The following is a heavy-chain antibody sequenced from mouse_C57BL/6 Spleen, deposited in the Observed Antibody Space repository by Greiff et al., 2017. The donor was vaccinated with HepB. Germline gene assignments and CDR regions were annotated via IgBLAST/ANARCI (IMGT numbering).Heavy chain of an antibody. CDR2: ISYSGST. V-gene: IGHV3-8*01. J-gene: IGHJ1*03. Sequence: EVKLMESGPGLAKPSQTLSLTCSVTGYSITSDYWNWIRKFPGNKLEYMGYISYSGSTYYNPSLKSRISITRDTSKNQYYLQLNSVTTEDTATYYCARNYYGSSPPWYFDVWGTGTTVTVSS. CDR3: ARNYYGSSPPWYFDV. D-gene: IGHD1-1*01. CDR1: GYSITSDY.